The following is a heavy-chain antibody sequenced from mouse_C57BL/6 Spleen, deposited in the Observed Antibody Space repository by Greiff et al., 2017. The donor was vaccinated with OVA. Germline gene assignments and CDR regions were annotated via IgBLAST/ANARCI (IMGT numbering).Heavy chain of an antibody. D-gene: IGHD1-1*01. V-gene: IGHV5-9*01. Sequence: EVKVVESGGGLVKPGGSLKLSCAASGFTFSSYTMSWVRQTPEKRLEWVATISGGGGNTYYPDSVKGRFTISRDNAKNTLYLQMSSLRSEDTALYYCARHDYGSSLYFDYWGQGTTLTVSS. J-gene: IGHJ2*01. CDR3: ARHDYGSSLYFDY. CDR2: ISGGGGNT. CDR1: GFTFSSYT.